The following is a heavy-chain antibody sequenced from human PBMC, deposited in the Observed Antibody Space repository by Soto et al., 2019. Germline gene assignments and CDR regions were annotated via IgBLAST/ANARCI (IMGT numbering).Heavy chain of an antibody. J-gene: IGHJ4*02. D-gene: IGHD6-6*01. CDR2: ISSSSSYI. Sequence: LSCAASGFTFSSYSMNWVRQAPGKGLEWVSSISSSSSYIYYADSVKGRFTISRDNAKNSLYLQMNSLRAEDTAVYYCAREYSSSSDYFDYWGQGTLVTV. CDR1: GFTFSSYS. CDR3: AREYSSSSDYFDY. V-gene: IGHV3-21*01.